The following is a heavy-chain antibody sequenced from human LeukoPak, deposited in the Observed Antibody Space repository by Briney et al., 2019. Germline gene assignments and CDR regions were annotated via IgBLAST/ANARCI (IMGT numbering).Heavy chain of an antibody. D-gene: IGHD2-15*01. Sequence: GGSLRLSCAASGFTFSSYAMHWVRQAPGKGLEWVAVISYDGSNKYYADSVRGRFTISRDNSKNTVFLQMNGLRADDRAVYYCATVNRDCSGGTCYSYDYWGQGTLVTVSS. V-gene: IGHV3-30-3*01. CDR3: ATVNRDCSGGTCYSYDY. J-gene: IGHJ4*02. CDR1: GFTFSSYA. CDR2: ISYDGSNK.